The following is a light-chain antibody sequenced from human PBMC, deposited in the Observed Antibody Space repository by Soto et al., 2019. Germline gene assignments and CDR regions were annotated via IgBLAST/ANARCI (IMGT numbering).Light chain of an antibody. V-gene: IGLV2-14*01. CDR1: SSDVGGYNY. CDR2: EVS. Sequence: QSVLTQPASVAGSPGQSRTISCPGTSSDVGGYNYVSWYQQHPGKAPKLMIYEVSNRPSGVSNRFSGSKSGNTASLTISGLQAEDEADYYCSSYTSSSTLYVFGTGTKVTVL. J-gene: IGLJ1*01. CDR3: SSYTSSSTLYV.